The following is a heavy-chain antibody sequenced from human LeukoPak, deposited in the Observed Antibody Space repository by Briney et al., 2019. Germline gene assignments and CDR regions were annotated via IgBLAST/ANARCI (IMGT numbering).Heavy chain of an antibody. V-gene: IGHV3-48*02. D-gene: IGHD3-3*01. CDR1: GFTFSSYS. Sequence: HPGGSLRLSCAASGFTFSSYSMNWVRQAPGKGLEWVSYISSSSSTIYYADSVKGRFTISRDNAKNSLYLQMNSLRDEDTAVYYCARDARPLYDFWSGYYPADNYYGMDVWGQGTTVTVSS. J-gene: IGHJ6*02. CDR2: ISSSSSTI. CDR3: ARDARPLYDFWSGYYPADNYYGMDV.